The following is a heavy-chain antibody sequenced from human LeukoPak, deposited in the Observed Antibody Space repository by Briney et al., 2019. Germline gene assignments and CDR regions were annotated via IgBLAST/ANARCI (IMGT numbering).Heavy chain of an antibody. J-gene: IGHJ4*02. Sequence: GGSLRLSCAASGFTFSDSAMTWVRQAPGKGLEWVSLISASGVSTYYADSVKGRFTISRDNAKNTLYLQMDSLRAEDTALYYCAKDYPFDYYYGSGGYFLYWGQGTLVTVSS. CDR1: GFTFSDSA. D-gene: IGHD3-22*01. CDR2: ISASGVST. CDR3: AKDYPFDYYYGSGGYFLY. V-gene: IGHV3-23*01.